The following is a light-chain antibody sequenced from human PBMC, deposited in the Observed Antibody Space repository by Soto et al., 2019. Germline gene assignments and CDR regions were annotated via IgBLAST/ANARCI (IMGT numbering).Light chain of an antibody. Sequence: EIVLTQSPGTLSVSPGERATLSCRASQSISSNYFAWYQQKPGQAPSLLIYGASSRATVIPDSFSGSGSGTDFTLTISRLEPADSAIYYCQQYVSWTFGQGTKVEIK. CDR1: QSISSNY. J-gene: IGKJ1*01. CDR3: QQYVSWT. V-gene: IGKV3-20*01. CDR2: GAS.